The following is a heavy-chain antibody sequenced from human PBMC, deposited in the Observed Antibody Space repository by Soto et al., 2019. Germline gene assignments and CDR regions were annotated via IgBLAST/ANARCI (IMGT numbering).Heavy chain of an antibody. Sequence: QVQLVQSGAEVKKPGASVKVSCKASGYTFTSYDINWVRQATGQGLEWMGWMKPNSGNTGYAQKFQGRVTMTRNTSISTAYMELSSLRSEDTAVYYCARGPSGCSSTSCYGGGAYYYYMDVWGKGTTVTVSS. CDR1: GYTFTSYD. V-gene: IGHV1-8*01. CDR2: MKPNSGNT. CDR3: ARGPSGCSSTSCYGGGAYYYYMDV. J-gene: IGHJ6*03. D-gene: IGHD2-2*01.